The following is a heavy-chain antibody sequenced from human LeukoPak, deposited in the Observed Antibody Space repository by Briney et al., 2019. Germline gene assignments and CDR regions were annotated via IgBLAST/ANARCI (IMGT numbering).Heavy chain of an antibody. CDR3: TTDSVYCSRTSCYPLDY. Sequence: GGSLRLSCAASGFTFSNAWMSWVRQAPGKGLEWVGRIKSKTDGGTTGCAAPVKGRFTISRDDSKNTLYLQMNSLKTEDTAVYYCTTDSVYCSRTSCYPLDYWGQGTLVTVSS. CDR2: IKSKTDGGTT. CDR1: GFTFSNAW. J-gene: IGHJ4*02. D-gene: IGHD2-2*01. V-gene: IGHV3-15*01.